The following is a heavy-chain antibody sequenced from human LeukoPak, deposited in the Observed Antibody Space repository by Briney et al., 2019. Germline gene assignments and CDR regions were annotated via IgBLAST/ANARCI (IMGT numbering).Heavy chain of an antibody. J-gene: IGHJ5*02. CDR1: GGSISSFY. CDR3: ARGDYGDYVYNWFDP. Sequence: SETLSLTCTVAGGSISSFYWGWIRQAPGKGVEWIGHTHSSGSTNYNPSLKSRVTISVDTSKNQFSLKLSSVTAADTAVYYCARGDYGDYVYNWFDPWGQGTLVTVSS. V-gene: IGHV4-59*12. D-gene: IGHD4-17*01. CDR2: THSSGST.